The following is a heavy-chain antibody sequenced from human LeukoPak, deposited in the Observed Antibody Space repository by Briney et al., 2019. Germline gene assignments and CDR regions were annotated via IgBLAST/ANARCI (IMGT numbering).Heavy chain of an antibody. V-gene: IGHV4-61*08. D-gene: IGHD4-11*01. CDR2: IYYSGIT. CDR3: ARGMTTVTH. J-gene: IGHJ4*02. CDR1: GGSISSGDYY. Sequence: PSETLSLTCTVSGGSISSGDYYWSWIRQPPGKGLEWIGYIYYSGITNYNPSLKSRVTISVDTSRNQFSLKLSSVTAADTAVYYCARGMTTVTHWGQGTLVTVSS.